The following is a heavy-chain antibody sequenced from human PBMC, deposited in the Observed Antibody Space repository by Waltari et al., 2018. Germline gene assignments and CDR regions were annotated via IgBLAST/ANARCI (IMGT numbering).Heavy chain of an antibody. CDR2: IIPILGIA. CDR1: GGTFSSYA. D-gene: IGHD3-16*01. V-gene: IGHV1-69*04. CDR3: ARVPLGRNWFDP. Sequence: QVQLVQSGAEVKKPGSSVKVSCKASGGTFSSYAISWVRQAPGQGLEWMGRIIPILGIANYAQKCQGRVTITADKSTSTAYMELSSLRSEDTAVYYCARVPLGRNWFDPWGQGTLVTVSS. J-gene: IGHJ5*02.